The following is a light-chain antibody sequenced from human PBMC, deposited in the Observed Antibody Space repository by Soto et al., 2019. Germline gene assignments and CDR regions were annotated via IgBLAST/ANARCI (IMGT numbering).Light chain of an antibody. Sequence: SVLTQPRSVSGSPGQSVTISCTGTSSDVGSYNYVSWYQQHPGKAPKLMIYDVTKRPSGVPDRFSGSKSGNTASLTISGLQAEDEADYYCCSYAGSYTLVVFGGGTKLTVL. CDR1: SSDVGSYNY. CDR3: CSYAGSYTLVV. V-gene: IGLV2-11*01. CDR2: DVT. J-gene: IGLJ2*01.